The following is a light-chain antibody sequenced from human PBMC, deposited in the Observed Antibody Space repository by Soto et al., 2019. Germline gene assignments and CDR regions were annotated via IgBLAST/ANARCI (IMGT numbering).Light chain of an antibody. CDR2: STS. J-gene: IGLJ2*01. CDR3: MLPCDEGQV. Sequence: QAVVTQESSLTVSPGGTVTLTCASSTGAVTSGNYANWLQQKPGQAPRALIHSTSNKHSWTPARFSGSLLGGKAALTLSGVQPEDEADFYCMLPCDEGQVFGGGTQLTVL. CDR1: TGAVTSGNY. V-gene: IGLV7-43*01.